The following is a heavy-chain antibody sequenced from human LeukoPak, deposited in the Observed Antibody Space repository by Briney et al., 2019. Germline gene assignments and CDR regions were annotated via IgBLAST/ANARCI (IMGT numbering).Heavy chain of an antibody. CDR2: IYYSGST. CDR3: ARRRDNWNYPDAFDI. J-gene: IGHJ3*02. CDR1: GGSISSGDYY. D-gene: IGHD1-7*01. Sequence: SETLSLTCTVSGGSISSGDYYWSWIRQPPGKGLEWIGYIYYSGSTYYNPSLKSRVTISVDTSKNQFSLKLSSVAAADTAVYYCARRRDNWNYPDAFDIWGQGTMVTVSS. V-gene: IGHV4-30-4*08.